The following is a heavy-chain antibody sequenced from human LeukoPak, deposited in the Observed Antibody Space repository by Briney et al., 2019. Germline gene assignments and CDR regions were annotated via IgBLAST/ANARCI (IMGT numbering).Heavy chain of an antibody. CDR3: ARDCGILRTDCSDALDI. V-gene: IGHV3-7*03. Sequence: GGSLKLSCEASGFTFSSYWMHWVRQAPGKGLEWVGNIKQEGSEKYYVDSVKGRFSISRDNATNSLHLQMNSLRAEDTAVYYCARDCGILRTDCSDALDIWGQGTMVTVSS. J-gene: IGHJ3*02. D-gene: IGHD2-21*01. CDR2: IKQEGSEK. CDR1: GFTFSSYW.